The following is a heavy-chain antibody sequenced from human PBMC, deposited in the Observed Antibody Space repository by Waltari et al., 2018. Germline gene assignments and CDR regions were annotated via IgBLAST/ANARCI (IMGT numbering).Heavy chain of an antibody. CDR2: IDNNGSTI. D-gene: IGHD2-2*02. CDR3: ARPSTEYHYYYYYMDV. CDR1: GFTFSNYQ. V-gene: IGHV3-48*03. Sequence: EVQVVESGGGLLQPEGSLRLSCTASGFTFSNYQIIWVRQAPGKGLEWISYIDNNGSTIYYADSVRVRFTISRDNAKNSMYLQMNSLRAEDTAIYYCARPSTEYHYYYYYMDVWGKGTTVTVS. J-gene: IGHJ6*03.